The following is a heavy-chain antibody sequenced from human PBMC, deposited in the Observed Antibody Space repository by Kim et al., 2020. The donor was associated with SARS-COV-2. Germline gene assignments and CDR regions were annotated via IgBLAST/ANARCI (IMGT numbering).Heavy chain of an antibody. CDR2: ISYDGSNK. CDR1: GFTFSSYA. V-gene: IGHV3-30*04. J-gene: IGHJ4*02. Sequence: GGSLRLSCAASGFTFSSYAMHWVRQAPGKGLEWVAVISYDGSNKYYADSVKGRFTISRDNSKNTLYLQMNSLRAEDTAVYYCARTPSNPYDFWSGYYPDYFDYWGQGTLVTVSS. D-gene: IGHD3-3*01. CDR3: ARTPSNPYDFWSGYYPDYFDY.